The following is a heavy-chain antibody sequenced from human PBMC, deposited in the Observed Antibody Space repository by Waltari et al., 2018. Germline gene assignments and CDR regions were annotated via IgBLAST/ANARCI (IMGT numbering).Heavy chain of an antibody. CDR3: AKDLHSSSWYDAFDI. V-gene: IGHV3-9*01. CDR2: ISWNSGSI. D-gene: IGHD6-13*01. J-gene: IGHJ3*02. CDR1: GFTFDDYA. Sequence: EVQLVESGGGLVQPGRSLRLSCAASGFTFDDYAMHWVRQAPGKGLEWVSGISWNSGSIGYADSVKGRFTISRDNSKNTLYLQMNSLRAEDTAVYYCAKDLHSSSWYDAFDIWGQGTMVTVSS.